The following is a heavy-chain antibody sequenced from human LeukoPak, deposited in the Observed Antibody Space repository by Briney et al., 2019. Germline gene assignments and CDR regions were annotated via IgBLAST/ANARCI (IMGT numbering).Heavy chain of an antibody. D-gene: IGHD3-10*01. V-gene: IGHV3-7*01. CDR2: IKQAGSEI. CDR3: ARGRESSFDY. CDR1: GFTFSSFW. J-gene: IGHJ4*02. Sequence: GGSLRLSCAAAGFTFSSFWMSWVRQAPGKGLEWVANIKQAGSEIYYVDSVKGRFTISRDNAKNSLYLQMSSLRAEDTAVYYCARGRESSFDYWGQGTLVTVSS.